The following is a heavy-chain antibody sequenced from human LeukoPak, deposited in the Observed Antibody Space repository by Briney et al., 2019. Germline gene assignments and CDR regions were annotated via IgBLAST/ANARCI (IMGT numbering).Heavy chain of an antibody. CDR1: GFTFSSYA. J-gene: IGHJ4*02. CDR3: ASYSYGYTPSSPFDY. D-gene: IGHD5-18*01. V-gene: IGHV3-30-3*01. CDR2: ISYDGSNK. Sequence: GGSLRLSCAASGFTFSSYAMHWVRQAPGKGLEGVAVISYDGSNKYYADSVKGRFTISRDNSKNTLYLQMNSLRAEDTAVYYCASYSYGYTPSSPFDYWGQGTLVTVSS.